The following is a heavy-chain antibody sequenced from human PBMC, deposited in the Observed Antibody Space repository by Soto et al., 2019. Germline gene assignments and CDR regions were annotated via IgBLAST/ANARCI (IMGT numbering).Heavy chain of an antibody. CDR2: IIPIFGTA. V-gene: IGHV1-69*13. Sequence: SVKVSCKASGGTFSSYAISWVRQAPGQGLEWMGGIIPIFGTANYAQKFQGRVTITADESTSTAYMELSSLRSEDTAVYYCAREVSSGWTSDALDIWGQGTMVTVSS. CDR1: GGTFSSYA. J-gene: IGHJ3*02. CDR3: AREVSSGWTSDALDI. D-gene: IGHD6-19*01.